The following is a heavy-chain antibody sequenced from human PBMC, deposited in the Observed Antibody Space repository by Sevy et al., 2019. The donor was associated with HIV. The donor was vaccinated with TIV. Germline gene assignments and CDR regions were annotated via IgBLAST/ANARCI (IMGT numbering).Heavy chain of an antibody. Sequence: ASVKVSCKASGGTFSSYAISWVRQAPGQRLEWMGGIIPIFGTANFAQKFQGSVTITADKSTSTAYMELSSLRSEDTAVYYCARGRYSSSGWFDPWGQGTLVTVSS. CDR3: ARGRYSSSGWFDP. CDR2: IIPIFGTA. D-gene: IGHD6-6*01. CDR1: GGTFSSYA. V-gene: IGHV1-69*06. J-gene: IGHJ5*02.